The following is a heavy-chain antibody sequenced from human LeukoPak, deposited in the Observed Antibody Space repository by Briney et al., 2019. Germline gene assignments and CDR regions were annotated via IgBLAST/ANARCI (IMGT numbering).Heavy chain of an antibody. D-gene: IGHD6-13*01. Sequence: GGSLRLSCAASGFTVSSNYMSWVRQAPGKGLEWVSVIYSGGSTYYADSVKGRFTISRDNSKNTLYLQMNSLRAEDTAVYYCAREDIAAAGRGAFDIWGQGTMVTVSS. CDR2: IYSGGST. V-gene: IGHV3-66*01. CDR1: GFTVSSNY. J-gene: IGHJ3*02. CDR3: AREDIAAAGRGAFDI.